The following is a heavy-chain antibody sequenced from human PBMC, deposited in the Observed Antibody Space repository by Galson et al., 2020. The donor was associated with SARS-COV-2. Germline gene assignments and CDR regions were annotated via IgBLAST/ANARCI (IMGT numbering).Heavy chain of an antibody. CDR2: INSDGSRT. CDR1: GFTFSSYW. CDR3: ARSGTQWLDYYYGMDV. V-gene: IGHV3-74*01. Sequence: GGSLRLSCAASGFTFSSYWMHWVRQAPGKGLVWVSRINSDGSRTSYADSVKGRFTISRDNAKNTLYLQMNSLRAEDTAVYYCARSGTQWLDYYYGMDVWGQGTTVTVSS. J-gene: IGHJ6*02. D-gene: IGHD6-19*01.